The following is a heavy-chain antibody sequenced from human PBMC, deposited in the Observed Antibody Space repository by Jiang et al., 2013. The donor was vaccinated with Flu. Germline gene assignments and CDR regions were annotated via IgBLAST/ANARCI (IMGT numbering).Heavy chain of an antibody. CDR3: ARDFSGWNYYFDY. J-gene: IGHJ4*02. CDR1: GYTFTGYY. Sequence: QLVESGAEVKKPGASVKVSCKASGYTFTGYYMHWVRQAPGQGLEWMGWINPNSGGTNYAQKFQGWVTMTRDTSISTAYMELSRLRSDDTAVYYCARDFSGWNYYFDYWGQGTLVTVSS. CDR2: INPNSGGT. V-gene: IGHV1-2*04. D-gene: IGHD6-19*01.